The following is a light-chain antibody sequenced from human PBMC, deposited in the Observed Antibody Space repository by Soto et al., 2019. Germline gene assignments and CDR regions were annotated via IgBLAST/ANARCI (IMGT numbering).Light chain of an antibody. CDR3: CSYAGSSTFDVV. CDR1: SSDVGHYNL. J-gene: IGLJ2*01. Sequence: QSVLTQPASVSGSPGQSITISCTGTSSDVGHYNLVSWYQQHPGKAPKLMIYEVSKRPSGVSNRFSGSKSGNTASLTISGLQAEDEADYYCCSYAGSSTFDVVFGGGTKVTVL. CDR2: EVS. V-gene: IGLV2-23*02.